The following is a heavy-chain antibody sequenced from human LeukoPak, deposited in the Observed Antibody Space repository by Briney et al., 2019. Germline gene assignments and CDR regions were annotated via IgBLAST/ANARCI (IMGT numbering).Heavy chain of an antibody. CDR2: IWYDGSTK. V-gene: IGHV3-33*01. CDR3: ARDRYSSMWSVFEY. D-gene: IGHD6-19*01. J-gene: IGHJ4*02. Sequence: GGSLRLSCAASGFTFSSFGMHWVRQSPGKGLQWVAVIWYDGSTKVYADSVKGRFTISRDNSRNTLYLQANSLRAEDTAVYYCARDRYSSMWSVFEYWGQGALVTVSS. CDR1: GFTFSSFG.